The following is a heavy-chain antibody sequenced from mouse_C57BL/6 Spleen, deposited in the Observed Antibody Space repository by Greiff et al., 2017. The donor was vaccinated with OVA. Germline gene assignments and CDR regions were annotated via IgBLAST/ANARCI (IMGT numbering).Heavy chain of an antibody. V-gene: IGHV1-50*01. D-gene: IGHD4-1*01. J-gene: IGHJ2*01. CDR1: GYTFTSYW. CDR3: AKGANWDY. CDR2: IDPSDSYT. Sequence: VQLQQPGAELVKPGASVKLSCKASGYTFTSYWMQWVKQRRGQGLEWIGEIDPSDSYTNYNQKFKGKATLTVDTSSSTAYMQLSSLTSEDSAVYYCAKGANWDYWGKGTTLTVSS.